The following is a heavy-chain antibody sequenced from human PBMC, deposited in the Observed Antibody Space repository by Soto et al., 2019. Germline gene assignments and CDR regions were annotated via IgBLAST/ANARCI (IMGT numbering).Heavy chain of an antibody. CDR1: GYSISSAYY. D-gene: IGHD6-19*01. CDR3: ARDYSARGSCWYATRYYFDS. V-gene: IGHV4-38-2*02. Sequence: SETLSLTCAVSGYSISSAYYWGWIRQPPGKGLEWIGSIYHSGSTYYNPSLKSRGTMSVDTSKNQFSLNLSSVTAADTAVYYCARDYSARGSCWYATRYYFDSWGQGTLVTVSS. CDR2: IYHSGST. J-gene: IGHJ4*02.